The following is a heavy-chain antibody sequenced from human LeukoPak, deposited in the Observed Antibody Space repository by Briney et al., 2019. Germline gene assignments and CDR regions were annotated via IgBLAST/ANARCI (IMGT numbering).Heavy chain of an antibody. J-gene: IGHJ4*02. V-gene: IGHV4-61*08. CDR3: KRGVIY. CDR2: MSYSGST. Sequence: SETLSLTCTVSGASVSSVGYYWSCIRQPPGQGLESIGYMSYSGSTNYNPSLKSLVTISVDKSKNQFSLKLSSVTTADTAVYYCKRGVIYWGQGTLVTVSS. CDR1: GASVSSVGYY. D-gene: IGHD3-10*01.